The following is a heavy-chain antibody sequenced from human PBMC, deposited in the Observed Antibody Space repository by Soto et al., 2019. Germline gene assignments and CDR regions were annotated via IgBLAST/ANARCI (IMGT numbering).Heavy chain of an antibody. CDR2: INHSGST. J-gene: IGHJ6*03. V-gene: IGHV4-34*01. CDR1: GGSFSGYY. Sequence: SETLSLTCAVYGGSFSGYYWSWIRQPPGKGLEWIGEINHSGSTNYNPSLKSRVTISVDTSKNQFSLKLSSVTAADTAVYYCARSKSLRGGISRLYYMDVWGKGTTVTVSS. D-gene: IGHD2-15*01. CDR3: ARSKSLRGGISRLYYMDV.